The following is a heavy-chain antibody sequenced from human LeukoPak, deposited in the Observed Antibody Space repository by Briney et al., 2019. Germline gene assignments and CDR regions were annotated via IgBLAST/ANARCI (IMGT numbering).Heavy chain of an antibody. J-gene: IGHJ4*02. Sequence: GGSLRLXCAASGFTFSSYWMHWVRQAPGKGLVWVSRINSDGSSTNYADSVKGRFTISRDNAKNTLYLHMNSLRAEDTAVYYCARAHPVRGQDWGQGTLVTVSS. D-gene: IGHD3-10*01. CDR1: GFTFSSYW. V-gene: IGHV3-74*01. CDR3: ARAHPVRGQD. CDR2: INSDGSST.